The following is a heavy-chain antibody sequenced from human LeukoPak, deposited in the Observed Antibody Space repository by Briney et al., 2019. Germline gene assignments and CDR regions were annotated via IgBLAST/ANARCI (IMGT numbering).Heavy chain of an antibody. CDR3: ARQESEMTTPANRYFDS. V-gene: IGHV5-51*01. Sequence: PGESLKISCQGSGYHFANDWIGWVRQMPGKGLEWMGIIYPGDSDTIYSPSFQGQVTISADKSISTAYLQWTSLKASDTATYYCARQESEMTTPANRYFDSWGQGTLVTVSS. CDR2: IYPGDSDT. CDR1: GYHFANDW. D-gene: IGHD5-24*01. J-gene: IGHJ4*02.